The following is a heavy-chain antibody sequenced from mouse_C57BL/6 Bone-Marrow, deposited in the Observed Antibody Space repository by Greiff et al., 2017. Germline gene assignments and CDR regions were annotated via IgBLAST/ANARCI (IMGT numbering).Heavy chain of an antibody. Sequence: QVQLQQSGAELVRPGASVKLSCKASGYTFTSYGISWVKQRTGQGLEWIGEIYPRSGNTYYNAKVKGKATLTADTSSSTAYMELRSLTSEDSAFYFCSRDDYALDYWGQGTTLTVSS. V-gene: IGHV1-81*01. CDR2: IYPRSGNT. CDR1: GYTFTSYG. CDR3: SRDDYALDY. D-gene: IGHD2-4*01. J-gene: IGHJ2*01.